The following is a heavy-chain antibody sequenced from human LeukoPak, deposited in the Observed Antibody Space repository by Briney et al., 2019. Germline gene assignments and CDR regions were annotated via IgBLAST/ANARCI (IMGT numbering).Heavy chain of an antibody. J-gene: IGHJ3*02. CDR2: INPSGGST. V-gene: IGHV1-46*01. CDR3: ARGIGYDILTGHTLDI. Sequence: GASVKVSRKASGYTFTSYYMHWVRQAPGQGLEWMGIINPSGGSTSYAQKFQGRVTMTRDTSTSTVYMELSSLRSEDTAVYYCARGIGYDILTGHTLDIWGQGTMVTVSS. CDR1: GYTFTSYY. D-gene: IGHD3-9*01.